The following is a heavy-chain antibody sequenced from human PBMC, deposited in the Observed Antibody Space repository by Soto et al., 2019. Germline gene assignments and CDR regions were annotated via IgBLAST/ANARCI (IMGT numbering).Heavy chain of an antibody. CDR3: ASRHSSGYWKYYFDY. D-gene: IGHD3-22*01. Sequence: QVQLQQWGAGLLKPSETLSLTCAVYGGSFSGYYWSWIRQPPGKGLERIGEINHSGSTNYNPSLKSRVTISVDTSKNHFSLKLSSVTAAATAVYYCASRHSSGYWKYYFDYWGQGTLVTVSS. V-gene: IGHV4-34*01. CDR1: GGSFSGYY. J-gene: IGHJ4*02. CDR2: INHSGST.